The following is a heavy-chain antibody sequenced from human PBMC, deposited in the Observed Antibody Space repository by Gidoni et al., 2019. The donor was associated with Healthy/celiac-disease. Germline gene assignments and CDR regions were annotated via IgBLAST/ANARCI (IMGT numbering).Heavy chain of an antibody. J-gene: IGHJ5*02. CDR3: TTVFSEWELLSGTDWFDP. D-gene: IGHD1-26*01. Sequence: TGGGTTDYAAPVKGRFTISRDDSKNTLYLQMNSLKTEDTAVYYCTTVFSEWELLSGTDWFDPWGQGTLVTVSS. V-gene: IGHV3-15*01. CDR2: TGGGTT.